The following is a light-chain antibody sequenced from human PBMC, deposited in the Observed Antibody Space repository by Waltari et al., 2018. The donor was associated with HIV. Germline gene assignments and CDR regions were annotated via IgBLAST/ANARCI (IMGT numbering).Light chain of an antibody. CDR3: QQSSFTPPT. CDR2: GAS. V-gene: IGKV3-20*01. CDR1: QSFSNTY. J-gene: IGKJ1*01. Sequence: EIVLTQSPGTLSLSPGERATLSCRASQSFSNTYLAWYQQKPGQAPRLLIYGASRRASGIPDRFSGSGSGTDFTLTITGLQPEDFATYYCQQSSFTPPTFGQGTKVEVK.